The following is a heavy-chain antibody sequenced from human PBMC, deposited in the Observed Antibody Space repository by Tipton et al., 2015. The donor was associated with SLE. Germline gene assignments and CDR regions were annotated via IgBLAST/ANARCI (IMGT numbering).Heavy chain of an antibody. CDR1: GFTFSSYW. J-gene: IGHJ3*02. Sequence: SLRLSCSASGFTFSSYWMHWVRQAPGKGLVWVSRINSDGSSTSYADSVKGRFTISRDNAKNTLYLQMNSLRAEDTAVYYCARGKGTGTGELFDIWGQGTMVTVSS. CDR2: INSDGSST. D-gene: IGHD1-7*01. CDR3: ARGKGTGTGELFDI. V-gene: IGHV3-74*01.